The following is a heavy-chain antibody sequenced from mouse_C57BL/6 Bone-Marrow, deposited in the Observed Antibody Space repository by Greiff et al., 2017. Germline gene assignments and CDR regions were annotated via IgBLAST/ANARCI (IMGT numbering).Heavy chain of an antibody. CDR1: GYTFTSYG. CDR3: ADDYDGYYAMDY. J-gene: IGHJ4*01. CDR2: IYPRSGNT. D-gene: IGHD2-4*01. Sequence: QVQLQQSGAELARPGASVKLSCKASGYTFTSYGISWVKQSTGQGLEWIGEIYPRSGNTYYNEKFKGKATLTADKSSSTAYMELRSLTSEDSAVYFCADDYDGYYAMDYWGQGTSVTVSS. V-gene: IGHV1-81*01.